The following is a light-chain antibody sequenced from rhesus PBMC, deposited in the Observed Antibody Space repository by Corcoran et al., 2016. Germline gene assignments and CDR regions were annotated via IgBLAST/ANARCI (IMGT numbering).Light chain of an antibody. CDR2: DVS. Sequence: QAALTQPPSVSGSPGQSVTLSCTGTSSDIGNYNFVSWYQKHPGKAPKFMIYDVSKRPSGVPDRFSGSKSGNTASLTISGLQAEDEADYYCSSYAGSNTFIFGGGTRLSVL. CDR3: SSYAGSNTFI. V-gene: IGLV2-23*01. J-gene: IGLJ1*01. CDR1: SSDIGNYNF.